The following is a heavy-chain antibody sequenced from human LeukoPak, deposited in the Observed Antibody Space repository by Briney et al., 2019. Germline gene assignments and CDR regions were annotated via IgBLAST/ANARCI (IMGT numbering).Heavy chain of an antibody. V-gene: IGHV4-59*01. J-gene: IGHJ4*02. CDR1: GGSISDYY. D-gene: IGHD3-16*01. CDR2: MFYSGST. CDR3: ARVLGGLPVI. Sequence: SETLSLTCTVSGGSISDYYGSWIRQPPGKGLEWIGYMFYSGSTNYNPSLKSRVSISVDTSKNQFSLNLSSVTAADTAVYYCARVLGGLPVIWGQGSLVTVSS.